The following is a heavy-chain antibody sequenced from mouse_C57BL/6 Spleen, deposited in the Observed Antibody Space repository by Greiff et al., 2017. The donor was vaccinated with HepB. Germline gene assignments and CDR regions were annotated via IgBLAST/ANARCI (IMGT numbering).Heavy chain of an antibody. CDR3: ATQDYYGSSRFDY. Sequence: EVQLQQSGAELVRPGASVKLSCTASGFNIKDDYMHWVKQRPEQGLEWIGWIDPENGDTEYASKVQGKATITADTCSNTAYLQLSSLTSEDTAVYYCATQDYYGSSRFDYWGQGTTLTVSS. V-gene: IGHV14-4*01. D-gene: IGHD1-1*01. CDR2: IDPENGDT. J-gene: IGHJ2*01. CDR1: GFNIKDDY.